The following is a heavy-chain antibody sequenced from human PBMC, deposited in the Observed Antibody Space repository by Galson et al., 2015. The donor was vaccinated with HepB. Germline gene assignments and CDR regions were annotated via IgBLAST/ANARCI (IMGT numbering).Heavy chain of an antibody. J-gene: IGHJ4*02. CDR3: AKEVNYGGHLPTDY. D-gene: IGHD4-23*01. CDR1: GFTFGSYG. Sequence: SLRLSCAASGFTFGSYGMHWVRQAPGKGLEWVAVISYDGSNKYYADSVKGRFTISRDNSKNTLYLHMNSLRAEDTAVFYCAKEVNYGGHLPTDYWGQGTLVTVSS. CDR2: ISYDGSNK. V-gene: IGHV3-30*18.